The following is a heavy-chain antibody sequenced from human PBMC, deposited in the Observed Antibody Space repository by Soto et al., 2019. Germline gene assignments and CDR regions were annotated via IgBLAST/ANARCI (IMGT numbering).Heavy chain of an antibody. V-gene: IGHV4-30-4*01. CDR1: GGSISSGDYY. CDR3: ARLPNYDFWSGLPDY. Sequence: SETLSLTCTVSGGSISSGDYYWSWIRQPPGKGLEWIGYIYYSGSTYYNPSLKSRVTISVDTSKNQFSLKLSSVTAADTAVYYCARLPNYDFWSGLPDYWGQGTLVTVSS. CDR2: IYYSGST. D-gene: IGHD3-3*01. J-gene: IGHJ4*02.